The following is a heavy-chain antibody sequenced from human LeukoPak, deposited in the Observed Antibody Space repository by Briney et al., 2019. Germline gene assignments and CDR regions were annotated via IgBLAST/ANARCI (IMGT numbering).Heavy chain of an antibody. D-gene: IGHD3-10*01. CDR2: IYSGAST. V-gene: IGHV3-66*01. CDR3: ATSSTVRGVDY. J-gene: IGHJ4*02. CDR1: GFTVSSNS. Sequence: GVSLRLSCAASGFTVSSNSMSWVRQAPGKGLEWVSVIYSGASTYYADSVQGRFTISRGNSKNTLFLEMNSLRAEDTAIYYCATSSTVRGVDYWGQGTLVTVSS.